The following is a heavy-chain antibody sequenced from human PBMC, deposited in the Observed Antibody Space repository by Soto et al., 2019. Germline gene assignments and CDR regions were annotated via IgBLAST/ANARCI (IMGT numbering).Heavy chain of an antibody. V-gene: IGHV1-46*01. CDR3: ARMFHYATSGYIGILGGFDV. CDR2: ISPSNGQT. Sequence: ASVKVSCKASGYSFINYHIIWVRQAPGQGLQWVGTISPSNGQTSLAQKFQGRVTMTRDSSTKVAYLELTRLKAEDTGVYYCARMFHYATSGYIGILGGFDVWGQGTQVTVSS. D-gene: IGHD3-22*01. CDR1: GYSFINYH. J-gene: IGHJ3*01.